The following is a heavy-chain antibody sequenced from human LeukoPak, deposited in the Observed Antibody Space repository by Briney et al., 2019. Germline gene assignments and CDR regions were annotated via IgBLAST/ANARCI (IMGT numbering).Heavy chain of an antibody. CDR2: ISSSSSSI. V-gene: IGHV3-48*04. Sequence: GGSLRLSCAASGFTFSSYSMNWVRQAPGKGLEWVSYISSSSSSIYYADSVKGRFTISRDNAKNSLYLQMNSLRADDTAVYYCASAGYCSSTSCYFDYWGQGTLVTVSS. CDR3: ASAGYCSSTSCYFDY. D-gene: IGHD2-2*01. CDR1: GFTFSSYS. J-gene: IGHJ4*02.